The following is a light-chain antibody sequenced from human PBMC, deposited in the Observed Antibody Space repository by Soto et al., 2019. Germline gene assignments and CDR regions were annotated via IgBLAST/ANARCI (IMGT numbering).Light chain of an antibody. CDR3: QQYYSNPWT. Sequence: DIVMTQSPDSLAVSLGERATINCKSSQSVLYSSNNKNYLAWYQQKPGQPPNLLIYWPSTRESGVPDRFSGSGSGTDFTLTISSLQAEDVAVYYCQQYYSNPWTFRQGTKVEIK. J-gene: IGKJ1*01. CDR2: WPS. CDR1: QSVLYSSNNKNY. V-gene: IGKV4-1*01.